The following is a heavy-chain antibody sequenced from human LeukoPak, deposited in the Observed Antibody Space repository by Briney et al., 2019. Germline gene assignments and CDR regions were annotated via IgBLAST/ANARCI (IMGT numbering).Heavy chain of an antibody. CDR2: ISSNGGST. CDR1: GFTFSSYG. J-gene: IGHJ4*02. CDR3: ARGYGQIDY. V-gene: IGHV3-64*01. D-gene: IGHD2-15*01. Sequence: GGSLRLSCAASGFTFSSYGMHWVRQAPGKGLEYVSAISSNGGSTSYASSVKDRFTISRDNSKNTLYLQMGSLRAEDTAVYYCARGYGQIDYWGQGTLVTVSS.